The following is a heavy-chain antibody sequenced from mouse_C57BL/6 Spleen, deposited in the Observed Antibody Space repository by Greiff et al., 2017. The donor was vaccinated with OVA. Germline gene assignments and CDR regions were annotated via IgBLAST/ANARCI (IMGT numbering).Heavy chain of an antibody. J-gene: IGHJ2*01. Sequence: QVQLQQPGAELVMPGASVKLSCKASGYTFTSYWMHWVKQRPGQGLEWIGEIDPSDSYTNYNQKFKGKSTLTVDKSSSTAYMQLSSLTSEDSAVYYCARDGVYFDYWGQGTTLTVSS. CDR1: GYTFTSYW. CDR3: ARDGVYFDY. D-gene: IGHD1-1*02. V-gene: IGHV1-69*01. CDR2: IDPSDSYT.